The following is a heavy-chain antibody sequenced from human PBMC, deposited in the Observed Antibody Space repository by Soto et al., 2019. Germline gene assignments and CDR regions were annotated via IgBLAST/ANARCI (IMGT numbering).Heavy chain of an antibody. Sequence: QVQLVQSGAEVKKPGASVKVSCKASGYTFPSYAMHWGRQAPGQRLDWMGWINAGHGNTKYSQKFQGRVTITRDTSASTAYMELSSLRSEDTAVYYCASHYYDSSGYYYRLYYYYGMDVWGQGTTVTVSS. V-gene: IGHV1-3*01. CDR3: ASHYYDSSGYYYRLYYYYGMDV. D-gene: IGHD3-22*01. J-gene: IGHJ6*02. CDR1: GYTFPSYA. CDR2: INAGHGNT.